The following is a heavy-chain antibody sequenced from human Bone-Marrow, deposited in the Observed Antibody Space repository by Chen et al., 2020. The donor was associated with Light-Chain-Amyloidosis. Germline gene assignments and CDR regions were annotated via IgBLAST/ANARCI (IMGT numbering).Heavy chain of an antibody. CDR3: ARHPRYLDWFDP. CDR1: GDSINSSPYF. D-gene: IGHD3-16*02. Sequence: QLQLQESGPGLVKPSETLSLTCTVSGDSINSSPYFWGWIRQSPGNGLEWIGTVFSTGTTYYIPSLKSRLTISVDTSKNQFSLKLSSVTAADTAVYYCARHPRYLDWFDPWGQGTLVIVSS. CDR2: VFSTGTT. J-gene: IGHJ5*02. V-gene: IGHV4-39*01.